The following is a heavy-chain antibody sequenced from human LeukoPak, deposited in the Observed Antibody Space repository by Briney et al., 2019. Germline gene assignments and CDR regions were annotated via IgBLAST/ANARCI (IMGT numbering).Heavy chain of an antibody. D-gene: IGHD4-17*01. Sequence: GRWLRLSYVAAGFSVGVYAMRWVRLAPGKGVGWFSGISWNSGSIGYADSVKGRFTISRDNAKNSLYLQMNSLRAEDTALYYCAKATVTTMAFDIWGQGTMVTVSS. CDR2: ISWNSGSI. CDR1: GFSVGVYA. J-gene: IGHJ3*02. CDR3: AKATVTTMAFDI. V-gene: IGHV3-9*01.